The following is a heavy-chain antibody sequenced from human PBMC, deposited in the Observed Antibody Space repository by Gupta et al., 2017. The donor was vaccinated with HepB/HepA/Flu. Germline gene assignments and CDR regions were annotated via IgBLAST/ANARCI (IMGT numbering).Heavy chain of an antibody. CDR2: IDWDDDK. Sequence: ARIDWDDDKYYSTSLKTRLTISKDTSKNQVVLTMTNMDPVDTATYYCAREKKDYYYYTDVWGKGTTVTVSS. J-gene: IGHJ6*03. CDR3: AREKKDYYYYTDV. V-gene: IGHV2-70*10.